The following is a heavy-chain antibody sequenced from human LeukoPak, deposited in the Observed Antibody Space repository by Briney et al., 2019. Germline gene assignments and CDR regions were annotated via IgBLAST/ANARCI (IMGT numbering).Heavy chain of an antibody. CDR1: GFTVSSNF. CDR3: ARLIRGSGTYFNYEYFQH. V-gene: IGHV3-53*01. J-gene: IGHJ1*01. CDR2: IYSGGTT. D-gene: IGHD3-10*01. Sequence: GGSLRHSCAASGFTVSSNFMSWVRQAPGKGLEWVSVIYSGGTTYYPDSLKGRFTISRDSSKNTLYLQMNSLRADDTAVYYCARLIRGSGTYFNYEYFQHWGQGTLVTVSS.